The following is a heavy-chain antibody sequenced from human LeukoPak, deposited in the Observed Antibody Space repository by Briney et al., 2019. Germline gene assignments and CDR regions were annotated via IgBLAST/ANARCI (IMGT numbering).Heavy chain of an antibody. Sequence: ASVKVSCKASGYTFTGYYMHWVRQAPGQGLEWMGWINPNSGGTNYAQKFQGRVTMTRDTSISTAYMELSSLRSEDTAVYYCARKRVQGIAGYYYYGMDVWGQGTTVTVSS. D-gene: IGHD6-13*01. CDR3: ARKRVQGIAGYYYYGMDV. CDR2: INPNSGGT. V-gene: IGHV1-2*02. CDR1: GYTFTGYY. J-gene: IGHJ6*02.